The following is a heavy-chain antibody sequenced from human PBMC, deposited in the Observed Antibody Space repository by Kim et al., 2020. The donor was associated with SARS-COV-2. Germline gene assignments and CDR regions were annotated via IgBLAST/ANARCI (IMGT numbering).Heavy chain of an antibody. CDR2: IDWDDDK. CDR3: ARWFGPPIPGDYYYYGMDV. V-gene: IGHV2-70*01. CDR1: GFSLSTSGMC. J-gene: IGHJ6*02. Sequence: SGPTLVNPTQTLTLTCTFSGFSLSTSGMCVSWIRQPPGKALEWLALIDWDDDKYYSTSLKTRLTISKDTSKNQVVLTMTNMDPVDTATYYCARWFGPPIPGDYYYYGMDVWGQGTTVTVSS. D-gene: IGHD3-10*01.